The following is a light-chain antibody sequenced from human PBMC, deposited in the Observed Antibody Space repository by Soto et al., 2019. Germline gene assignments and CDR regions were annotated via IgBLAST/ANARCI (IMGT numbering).Light chain of an antibody. V-gene: IGKV3-11*01. CDR3: QERSNWPPDT. CDR2: GAS. CDR1: QSVHTF. Sequence: ENVFTQSPDTLSLSPGEGASLSCSASQSVHTFLAWYQQKPGQAPRLLIYGASTRATGVPARFSGSQSGTDFTLTISSLASQDFGVYYCQERSNWPPDTFGQGTRLEIK. J-gene: IGKJ5*01.